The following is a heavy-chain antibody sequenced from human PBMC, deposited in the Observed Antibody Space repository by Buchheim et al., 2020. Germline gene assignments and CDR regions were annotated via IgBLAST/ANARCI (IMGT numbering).Heavy chain of an antibody. Sequence: QVQLVQSGAEVKKPGASVKVSCKASGYTFTTYYIHWVRQAPGQGLEWMGIINPSGGSTSYAQKFQGRVTMTRDTSTSTVYMELRSLRSEDTAVYYCARDATVVGRYYYYMDVWGKGTT. CDR2: INPSGGST. V-gene: IGHV1-46*01. CDR3: ARDATVVGRYYYYMDV. J-gene: IGHJ6*03. D-gene: IGHD4-23*01. CDR1: GYTFTTYY.